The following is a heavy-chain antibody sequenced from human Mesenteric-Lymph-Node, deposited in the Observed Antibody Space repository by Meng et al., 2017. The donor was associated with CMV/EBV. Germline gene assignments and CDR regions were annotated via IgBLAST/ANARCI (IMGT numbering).Heavy chain of an antibody. CDR2: INHSGST. V-gene: IGHV4-34*01. CDR1: SGYY. Sequence: SGYYWSWNRQPPGKGLEWIGEINHSGSTNYNPSLKSRVTISVDTSKNQFSLKLSSVTAADTAVYYCARNRPPLYSSSWYRIPGAFDYWGQGTLVTVSS. CDR3: ARNRPPLYSSSWYRIPGAFDY. J-gene: IGHJ4*02. D-gene: IGHD6-13*01.